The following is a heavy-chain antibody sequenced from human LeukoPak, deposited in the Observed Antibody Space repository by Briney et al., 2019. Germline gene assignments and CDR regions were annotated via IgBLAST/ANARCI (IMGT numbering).Heavy chain of an antibody. Sequence: GGSLRLSCVASGFSFSSYWMHWVRQDPGKGLVWVSRISSGGSNTNYVDSVKGRFTISRDNGKNTLYLEMNSLRVEDTAVYYCARDQTQAGPTTVDHWGQGTQVTVSS. CDR3: ARDQTQAGPTTVDH. CDR1: GFSFSSYW. J-gene: IGHJ4*02. V-gene: IGHV3-74*01. D-gene: IGHD1-14*01. CDR2: ISSGGSNT.